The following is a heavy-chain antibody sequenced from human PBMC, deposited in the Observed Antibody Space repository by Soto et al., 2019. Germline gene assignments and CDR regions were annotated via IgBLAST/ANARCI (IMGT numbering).Heavy chain of an antibody. CDR3: AKDRDYDSSGYYYVGYFDL. V-gene: IGHV3-23*01. J-gene: IGHJ2*01. D-gene: IGHD3-22*01. CDR1: GFTFSGYA. CDR2: ISGSGGST. Sequence: EVELLESGGGLVQPGGSLRLTCAASGFTFSGYAMAWVRQAPGKGLEWVSTISGSGGSTYYADSVKGRFTISRDNSKNTLYLKMNSLRVEDTAIYSCAKDRDYDSSGYYYVGYFDLWGRGTLVTVSS.